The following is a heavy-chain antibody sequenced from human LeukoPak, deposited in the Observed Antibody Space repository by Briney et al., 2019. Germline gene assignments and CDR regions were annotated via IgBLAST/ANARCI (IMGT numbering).Heavy chain of an antibody. Sequence: SETLSLTCAVYGGSFSGYYWSWIRQAPGKGLEWIGEINHSGSTNYNPSLKSRVTTSVDTSKNQFSLKLSSVTAADTAVYYCARGTGSSWYGGPFDSWGQGTLVTVSS. CDR1: GGSFSGYY. CDR3: ARGTGSSWYGGPFDS. V-gene: IGHV4-34*01. CDR2: INHSGST. J-gene: IGHJ4*02. D-gene: IGHD6-13*01.